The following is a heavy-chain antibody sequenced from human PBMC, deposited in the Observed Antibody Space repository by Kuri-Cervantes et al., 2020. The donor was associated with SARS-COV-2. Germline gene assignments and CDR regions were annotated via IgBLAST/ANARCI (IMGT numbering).Heavy chain of an antibody. CDR2: IWYDGSNK. CDR1: GFTFSSYG. CDR3: ARVGFYGDYNFDY. V-gene: IGHV3-33*08. Sequence: GESLKISCTASGFTFSSYGMHWVRQAPGKGLEWVAVIWYDGSNKYYADSVKGRFTISRDNAKSSLYLQMTSLRANDTGVYYCARVGFYGDYNFDYWGQGTLVTVSS. D-gene: IGHD4-17*01. J-gene: IGHJ4*02.